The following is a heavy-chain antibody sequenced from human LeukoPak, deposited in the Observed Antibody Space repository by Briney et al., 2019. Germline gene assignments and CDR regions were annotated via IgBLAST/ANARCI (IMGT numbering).Heavy chain of an antibody. CDR1: GGTFSSYA. V-gene: IGHV1-69*13. J-gene: IGHJ4*02. D-gene: IGHD2-2*01. CDR3: ARVGLGYCSSTSCYFDY. Sequence: ASVKVSCKASGGTFSSYAISWVRQAPGQGLEWMGGIIPIFGTANYAQKFQGRVTITADESTSTAYMELNSLRSEDTAVYYCARVGLGYCSSTSCYFDYWGQGTLVTVSS. CDR2: IIPIFGTA.